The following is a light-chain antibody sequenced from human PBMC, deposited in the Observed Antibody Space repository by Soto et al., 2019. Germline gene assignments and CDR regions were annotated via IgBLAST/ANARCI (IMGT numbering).Light chain of an antibody. CDR3: TSYAGSSNV. V-gene: IGLV2-8*01. CDR1: SSDVGGYNY. J-gene: IGLJ1*01. Sequence: QSALTQPPSASGSPGQSVTISCTGTSSDVGGYNYVSWYQQHPGKAPKLMIYEVSKRPSGVPDRFSGSKSDNTASLTVSGLQAEDEADYYCTSYAGSSNVFGTGTKLTVL. CDR2: EVS.